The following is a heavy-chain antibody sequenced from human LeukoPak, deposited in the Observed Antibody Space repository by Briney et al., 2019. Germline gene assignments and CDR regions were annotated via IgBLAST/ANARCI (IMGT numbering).Heavy chain of an antibody. V-gene: IGHV3-11*01. Sequence: GGSLRLSCAAAGFTFSDYYMSWISQDPGEGLEWVSYISSSGSTIYYADSVKGRFTISRDNAKNSLYLQMNSLRAEDTAVYYCARVVCSTSCYKYNWFDPWGQGTLVTVSS. D-gene: IGHD2-2*01. CDR1: GFTFSDYY. CDR2: ISSSGSTI. J-gene: IGHJ5*02. CDR3: ARVVCSTSCYKYNWFDP.